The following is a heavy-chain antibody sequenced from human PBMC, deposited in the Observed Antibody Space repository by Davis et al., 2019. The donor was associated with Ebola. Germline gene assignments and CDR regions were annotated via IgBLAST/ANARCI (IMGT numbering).Heavy chain of an antibody. V-gene: IGHV3-66*01. CDR2: IFSGGRT. D-gene: IGHD6-19*01. CDR1: GFTFRNYA. J-gene: IGHJ4*02. Sequence: PGGSLRLSCAASGFTFRNYAMHWVRQAPGKGLEWVSTIFSGGRTFYADSVKGRFAISRDTSNNTLHLQMNNLRVEDTAVYYCADVEAGPDYWGQGTLVTVSS. CDR3: ADVEAGPDY.